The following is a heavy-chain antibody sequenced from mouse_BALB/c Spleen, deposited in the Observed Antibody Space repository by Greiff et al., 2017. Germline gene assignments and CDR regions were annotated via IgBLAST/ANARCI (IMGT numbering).Heavy chain of an antibody. CDR1: GYTFTSYW. V-gene: IGHV1-87*01. Sequence: VQLQQSGAELARPGASVKLSCKASGYTFTSYWMQWVKQRPGQGLEWIGAIYPGDGDTRYTQKFKGKATLTADKSSSTAYMQLSSLASEDSAVYYCARGSYYYAMDYWGQGTSVTVSS. CDR2: IYPGDGDT. CDR3: ARGSYYYAMDY. J-gene: IGHJ4*01.